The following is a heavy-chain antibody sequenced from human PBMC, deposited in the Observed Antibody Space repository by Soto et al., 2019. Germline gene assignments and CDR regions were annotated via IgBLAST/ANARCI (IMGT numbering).Heavy chain of an antibody. CDR1: GGSISSSSYY. CDR3: ARSPDAPRIAPIDY. Sequence: PSETLSLTCTVSGGSISSSSYYWGWIRQPPGKGLEWIGSIYYSGSTYYNPSPKSRVTISLDTSKNQFSLKLSSVTAADTAVYYCARSPDAPRIAPIDYWGQGTLVTVSS. V-gene: IGHV4-39*07. D-gene: IGHD2-21*01. CDR2: IYYSGST. J-gene: IGHJ4*02.